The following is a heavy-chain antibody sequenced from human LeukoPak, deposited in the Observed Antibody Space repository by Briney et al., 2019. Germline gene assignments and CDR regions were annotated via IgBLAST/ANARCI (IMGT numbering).Heavy chain of an antibody. Sequence: PSETLSLTCTVSGGSISSYYWSWIRQPPGKGLEWIGEINHSGSTNYNPSLKSRVTISVDTSKNQFSLKLSSVTAADTAVYYCARGGYSSGWYPTIYYGMDVWGQGTTVTVSS. CDR1: GGSISSYY. D-gene: IGHD6-19*01. J-gene: IGHJ6*02. V-gene: IGHV4-34*01. CDR2: INHSGST. CDR3: ARGGYSSGWYPTIYYGMDV.